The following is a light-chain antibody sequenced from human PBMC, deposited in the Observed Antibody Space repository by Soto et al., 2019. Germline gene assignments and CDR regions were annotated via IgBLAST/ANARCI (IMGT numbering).Light chain of an antibody. Sequence: DFQMTQSPPSLSASVGDRVTITCRTSHDISIYVSWYQQRAGAAPKLLIYAASTLQSGVPSRFSGSGSGTDFRLTISSLQPEDFATYYCQQSHSLPVTFGGGTRVEIK. CDR1: HDISIY. J-gene: IGKJ4*01. CDR3: QQSHSLPVT. CDR2: AAS. V-gene: IGKV1-39*01.